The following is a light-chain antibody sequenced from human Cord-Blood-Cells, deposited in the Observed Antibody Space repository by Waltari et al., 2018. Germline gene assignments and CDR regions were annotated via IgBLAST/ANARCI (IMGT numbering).Light chain of an antibody. CDR3: CSYAGSSTWV. CDR1: SSDDGSYNL. J-gene: IGLJ3*02. V-gene: IGLV2-23*01. Sequence: QSALTQSASVSGSPGQSITISCTGTSSDDGSYNLVSWYQQHPGKAPKLMIYEGSKRPSGVSNRFSGSKSGNTASLTISGLQAEDEADYYCCSYAGSSTWVFGGGTKLTVL. CDR2: EGS.